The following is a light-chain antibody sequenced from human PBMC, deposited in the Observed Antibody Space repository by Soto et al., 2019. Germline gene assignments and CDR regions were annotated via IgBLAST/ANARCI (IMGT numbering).Light chain of an antibody. Sequence: DIQINQSPSTLSASVGDRVTITCRASQSIGTWLTWYQQKPGKAPKLLIFEASTLQSGVPSRFSGSGSGTEFTLTIASVQPEDFATYYCQQANSCPITFGQGTRLEI. CDR3: QQANSCPIT. V-gene: IGKV1-5*03. CDR1: QSIGTW. CDR2: EAS. J-gene: IGKJ5*01.